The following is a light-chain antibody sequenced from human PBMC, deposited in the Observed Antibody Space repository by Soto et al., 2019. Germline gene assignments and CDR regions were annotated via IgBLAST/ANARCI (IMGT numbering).Light chain of an antibody. Sequence: DIQITQSPSSPSASVGDRVSISCRSSQTVYDWLAWYQHKPGQAPRLLVYEASTLASGVPPRFSARGSGTDFTLTISRLEPEDFAVYYCQQYGTSPPGTFGQGTKVDI. CDR2: EAS. CDR1: QTVYDW. J-gene: IGKJ1*01. V-gene: IGKV1-5*03. CDR3: QQYGTSPPGT.